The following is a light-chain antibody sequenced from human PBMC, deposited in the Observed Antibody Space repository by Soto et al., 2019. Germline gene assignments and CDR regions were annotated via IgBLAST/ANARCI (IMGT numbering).Light chain of an antibody. V-gene: IGKV1-33*01. Sequence: DIQMTQSPSSLSASVGDRVTITCQASQDISNYLNWYQQKPGKAPKLLIYDASNLETGVPSRFSASGSGTDFPFTISSLQPEDIATYYCQQYDNLLLTFGGGTKVEIK. J-gene: IGKJ4*01. CDR3: QQYDNLLLT. CDR1: QDISNY. CDR2: DAS.